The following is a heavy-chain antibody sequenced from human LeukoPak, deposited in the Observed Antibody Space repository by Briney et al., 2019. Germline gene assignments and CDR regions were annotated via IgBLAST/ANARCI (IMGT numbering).Heavy chain of an antibody. V-gene: IGHV3-48*01. CDR3: ARGTLDCSDATSCYEDY. D-gene: IGHD2-2*01. J-gene: IGHJ4*02. Sequence: GGSLRLSCAASGFTFSSYAMSWVRQAPGKGLEWVSYISSSSSIIYYADSVKGRFTISRDNAKNSLSLQMKSLRVEDTAVYYCARGTLDCSDATSCYEDYWGQGTLVTVSS. CDR2: ISSSSSII. CDR1: GFTFSSYA.